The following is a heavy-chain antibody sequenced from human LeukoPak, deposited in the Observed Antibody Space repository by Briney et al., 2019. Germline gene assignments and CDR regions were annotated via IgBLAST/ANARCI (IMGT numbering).Heavy chain of an antibody. D-gene: IGHD3-22*01. CDR2: ISSSDSTI. V-gene: IGHV3-48*03. CDR3: ARDNYDSSGYYFD. Sequence: GGSLRLSCAASGFTFSSYEMNWVRQAPGKGLEWVSYISSSDSTIYYADSVKGRFTISRDNAKNSLYLQMNSLRAEDTAVYYCARDNYDSSGYYFDWGQGTLVTVPS. J-gene: IGHJ4*02. CDR1: GFTFSSYE.